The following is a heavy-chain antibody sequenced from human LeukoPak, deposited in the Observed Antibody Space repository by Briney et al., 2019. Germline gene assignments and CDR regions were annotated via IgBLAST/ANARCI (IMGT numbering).Heavy chain of an antibody. Sequence: SETLSLTCTVSGDSIITSSYYWGWIRQPPGKGLEWLGRIYYSGITHYNPSLKRRVTIYVDTSRNHFSLHLSAGTPADTAVFYCARSDYSDYRQIDIWGQGTLVTVSS. CDR2: IYYSGIT. CDR3: ARSDYSDYRQIDI. J-gene: IGHJ4*02. D-gene: IGHD3-22*01. CDR1: GDSIITSSYY. V-gene: IGHV4-39*02.